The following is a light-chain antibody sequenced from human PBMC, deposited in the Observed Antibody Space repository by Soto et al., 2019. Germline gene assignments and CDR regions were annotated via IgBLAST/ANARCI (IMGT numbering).Light chain of an antibody. CDR3: QQYATSPQT. CDR1: QSVSNNY. J-gene: IGKJ1*01. V-gene: IGKV3-20*01. CDR2: GAS. Sequence: EIVFTQSPGTLSLSPGERATLSCRASQSVSNNYLAWYQQKPGQAPRLLIYGASNRATGIPDRFSGSGSGTDFALTISRLEPEDFAVYYCQQYATSPQTFGQGTKVDI.